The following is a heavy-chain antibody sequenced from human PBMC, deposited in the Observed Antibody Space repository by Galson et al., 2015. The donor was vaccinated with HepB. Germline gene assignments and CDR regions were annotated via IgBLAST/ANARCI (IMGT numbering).Heavy chain of an antibody. Sequence: SLRLSCAASGFTLSSYSMNWVRQAPGKGLEWVSSISSSSSYIYYADSVKGRFTISRDNAKNSLYLQMNSLRAEDAAVYYCARDWGIAVTGTWWFDPWGQGTLVTVSS. V-gene: IGHV3-21*01. J-gene: IGHJ5*02. CDR3: ARDWGIAVTGTWWFDP. D-gene: IGHD6-19*01. CDR1: GFTLSSYS. CDR2: ISSSSSYI.